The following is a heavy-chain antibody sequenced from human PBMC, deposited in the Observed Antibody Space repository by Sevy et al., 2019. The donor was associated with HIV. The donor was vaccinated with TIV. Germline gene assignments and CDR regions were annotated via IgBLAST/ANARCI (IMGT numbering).Heavy chain of an antibody. D-gene: IGHD2-2*01. CDR2: VSHSGNT. V-gene: IGHV4-59*08. CDR3: ARLRWDLVVVPGATPGCYFDY. Sequence: SETLSLTCTVSGDSINTYYWSWIRQPPGKGLEWIGYVSHSGNTNYNPSLKSRVSMSLDTSRNQFSLKVKSVSAADTAVYYCARLRWDLVVVPGATPGCYFDYWGQGTLVTSPQ. CDR1: GDSINTYY. J-gene: IGHJ4*02.